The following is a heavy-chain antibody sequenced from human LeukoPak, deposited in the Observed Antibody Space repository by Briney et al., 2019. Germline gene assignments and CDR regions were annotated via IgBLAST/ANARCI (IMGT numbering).Heavy chain of an antibody. CDR3: AREPLWFGEPFDY. CDR1: GGSISSFY. Sequence: SETLSLTCTVSGGSISSFYWSWIRQPPGKGLEWIGNIYHTGSTNYNPSLKSRVTISVDTSKNQFSLKLSSVTAADTAVYYCAREPLWFGEPFDYWGQGTLVTVSS. CDR2: IYHTGST. V-gene: IGHV4-59*12. J-gene: IGHJ4*02. D-gene: IGHD3-10*01.